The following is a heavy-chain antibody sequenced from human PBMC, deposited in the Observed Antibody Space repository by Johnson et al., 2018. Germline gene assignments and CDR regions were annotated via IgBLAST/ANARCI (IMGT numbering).Heavy chain of an antibody. CDR2: IYYSVSA. V-gene: IGHV4-59*01. D-gene: IGHD6-13*01. CDR3: ARGTYGSSWGRMDV. Sequence: QVQLQQSGPGLVKPSETLSLTCIVSGGSTSLYYWNWIRQPPGKGLEWIGHIYYSVSADYNPSLKSRVTLSVDTSKNQFSLSLSSVTAADTAIYFCARGTYGSSWGRMDVWGQGTTVIVSS. CDR1: GGSTSLYY. J-gene: IGHJ6*02.